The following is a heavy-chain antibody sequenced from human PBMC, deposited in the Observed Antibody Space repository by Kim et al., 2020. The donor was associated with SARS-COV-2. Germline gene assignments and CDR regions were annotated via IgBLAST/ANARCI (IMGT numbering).Heavy chain of an antibody. V-gene: IGHV3-30-3*01. CDR2: ISYDGSNK. Sequence: GGSLRLSCAASGFTFSSYAMHWVRQAPGKGLEWVAVISYDGSNKYYADSVKGRFTISRDNSKNTLYLQMNSLRADDTAVYYCARSIAGSYYYGMDVWGQG. D-gene: IGHD6-6*01. J-gene: IGHJ6*02. CDR3: ARSIAGSYYYGMDV. CDR1: GFTFSSYA.